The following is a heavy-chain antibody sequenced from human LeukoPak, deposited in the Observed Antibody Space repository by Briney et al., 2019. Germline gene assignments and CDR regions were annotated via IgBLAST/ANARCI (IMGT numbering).Heavy chain of an antibody. J-gene: IGHJ4*02. Sequence: PSETLSLTCTVSGGSISSGRYHWSWIRQPPGKGLEGIGYFYYSGSTNYHPPLKTRVTISVDTSKNQFSLKVSSVTAADTAVYYCARKRTGDQAYYFDYWGQGTLVTVSS. CDR1: GGSISSGRYH. CDR3: ARKRTGDQAYYFDY. CDR2: FYYSGST. D-gene: IGHD1-1*01. V-gene: IGHV4-61*01.